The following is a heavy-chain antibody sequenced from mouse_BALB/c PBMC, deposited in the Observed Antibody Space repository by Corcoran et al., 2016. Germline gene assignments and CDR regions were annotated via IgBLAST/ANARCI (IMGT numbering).Heavy chain of an antibody. J-gene: IGHJ3*01. D-gene: IGHD1-1*01. CDR3: ARRGYGRSYWFAY. CDR2: IDPANGNT. Sequence: EVQLQQSGAELVKPGASVKLSCTASGFNIKDTYMHWVKQRPEQGLEWIGRIDPANGNTKYDPKFQGKATITADTSSNTAYLQLSSLTSEDTSVYYCARRGYGRSYWFAYWGQGTLVTVSA. V-gene: IGHV14-3*02. CDR1: GFNIKDTY.